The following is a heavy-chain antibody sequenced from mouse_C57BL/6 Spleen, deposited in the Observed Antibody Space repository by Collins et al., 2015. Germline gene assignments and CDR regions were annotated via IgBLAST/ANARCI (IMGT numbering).Heavy chain of an antibody. J-gene: IGHJ2*01. CDR3: ASGNYFDY. CDR2: INTYSGVP. D-gene: IGHD1-1*02. Sequence: QIQLVQSGPELKKPGETVKISCKASGYTFTTYGMSWVKQAPGKGLKWMGWINTYSGVPTYADDFKGRFAFSLETSASTAYLQINNLKNEDTATYFCASGNYFDYWGQGTTLTVPS. V-gene: IGHV9-3*01. CDR1: GYTFTTYG.